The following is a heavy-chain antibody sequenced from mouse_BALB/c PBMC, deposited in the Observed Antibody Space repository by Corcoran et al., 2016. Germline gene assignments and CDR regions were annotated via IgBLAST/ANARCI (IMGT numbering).Heavy chain of an antibody. CDR2: INTYTGEP. CDR3: ARREAKWEGYFDV. Sequence: QIQLVQSGPELKKPGETVKISCKASGYTFTNYGMNWVKQAPGKGLKWMGWINTYTGEPTYADDFKGRFAFSLETSASTAYLQINNLKNEDTATYFCARREAKWEGYFDVWGAGTTVTVSS. J-gene: IGHJ1*01. D-gene: IGHD4-1*01. CDR1: GYTFTNYG. V-gene: IGHV9-3-1*01.